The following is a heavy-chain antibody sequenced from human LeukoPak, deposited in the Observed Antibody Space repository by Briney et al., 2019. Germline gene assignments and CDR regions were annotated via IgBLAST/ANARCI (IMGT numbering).Heavy chain of an antibody. J-gene: IGHJ4*02. Sequence: NTGGSLRLSCAVSGFTFSSYSMNWVRQAPGKGLEWVSSISSSSSYIYYADSVKGRFTISRDNSKNTLYLQMNSLRAEDTAVYYCARETSYSSGWYHVDYWGQGTLVTVSS. CDR3: ARETSYSSGWYHVDY. CDR1: GFTFSSYS. V-gene: IGHV3-21*01. D-gene: IGHD6-19*01. CDR2: ISSSSSYI.